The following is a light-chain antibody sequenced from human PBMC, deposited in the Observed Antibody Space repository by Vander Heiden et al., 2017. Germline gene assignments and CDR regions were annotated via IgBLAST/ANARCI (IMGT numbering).Light chain of an antibody. CDR2: GAS. V-gene: IGKV3-15*01. Sequence: IVMPQSPATLSVSPGERATLSCRASQSVSSNLAWYQQKPGQAPRLLIYGASTRATGIPARFSGSGSGTEFTLTISSLQSEDFAVYYCQKYNNWPQAFGQGTKLEIK. CDR3: QKYNNWPQA. CDR1: QSVSSN. J-gene: IGKJ2*01.